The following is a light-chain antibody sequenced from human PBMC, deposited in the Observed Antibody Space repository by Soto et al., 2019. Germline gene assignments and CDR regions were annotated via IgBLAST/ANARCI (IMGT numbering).Light chain of an antibody. CDR2: DVS. CDR3: SSYTSSSTLV. V-gene: IGLV2-14*01. CDR1: SSDVGGYNY. Sequence: QSALTQPASVSGSPGQSITISCTGTSSDVGGYNYVSWYHQHTGKAPKLMIYDVSNRPSGVSNRFSGSKSGNTASLTISGLQAEDEADYYCSSYTSSSTLVFGTGTQLTVL. J-gene: IGLJ1*01.